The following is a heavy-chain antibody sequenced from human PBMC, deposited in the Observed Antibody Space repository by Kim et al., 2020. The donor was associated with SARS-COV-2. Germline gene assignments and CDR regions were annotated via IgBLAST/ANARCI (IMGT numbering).Heavy chain of an antibody. J-gene: IGHJ3*02. CDR3: ARAGTMIAAGGAFDI. V-gene: IGHV4-34*01. D-gene: IGHD3-22*01. CDR2: INHSGST. CDR1: GGSFSGYY. Sequence: SETLSLTCAVYGGSFSGYYWSWIRQPPGKGLEWIGEINHSGSTNYNPSLKSRVTISVDTSKNQFSLKLSSVTAADTAVYYCARAGTMIAAGGAFDIWGQGTMVTVSS.